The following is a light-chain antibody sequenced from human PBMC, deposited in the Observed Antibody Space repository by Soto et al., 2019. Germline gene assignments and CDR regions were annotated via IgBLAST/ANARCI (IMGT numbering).Light chain of an antibody. V-gene: IGLV1-40*01. J-gene: IGLJ3*02. CDR2: GNS. CDR1: SSNIGAGYD. Sequence: QSVLTQPPSVSGAPGQRVTISCTGSSSNIGAGYDVHWYQQLPGTAPKLLIYGNSNRPSGVPDRFSGSKSGTSASLAITGLKAEDEADYYCQSYDSSLGGYWVFGGGTKLTVL. CDR3: QSYDSSLGGYWV.